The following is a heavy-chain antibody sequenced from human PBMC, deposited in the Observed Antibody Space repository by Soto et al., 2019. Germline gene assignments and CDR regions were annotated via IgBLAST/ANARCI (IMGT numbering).Heavy chain of an antibody. CDR2: MNPNSGNT. J-gene: IGHJ4*02. V-gene: IGHV1-8*01. CDR3: ARGVTIFGAFDY. D-gene: IGHD3-3*01. Sequence: ASVKVSCKASGYTFTSYDINWVRQATGQGLEWMGWMNPNSGNTGCAQKFQGRVTMTRNTSISTAYMELSSLRSEDTAVYYCARGVTIFGAFDYWGQGTLVTVS. CDR1: GYTFTSYD.